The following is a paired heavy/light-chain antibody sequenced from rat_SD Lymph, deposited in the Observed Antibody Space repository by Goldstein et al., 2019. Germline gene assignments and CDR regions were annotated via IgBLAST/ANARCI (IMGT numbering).Light chain of an antibody. J-gene: IGKJ2-3*01. CDR2: GAT. CDR3: LQSIQYPYT. V-gene: IGKV14S15*01. CDR1: QDIGNY. Sequence: DIQMTQSPSSMSASLGDRVTITCRASQDIGNYLSWFQQKPGKSPRRMIYGATNLAAGVPSRFSGSRSGSDYSLTISSLESEDMAIYYCLQSIQYPYTFGAGTKLELK.
Heavy chain of an antibody. CDR1: GYTFTDYA. CDR3: ARWRRGGGDFDF. D-gene: IGHD1-11*01. Sequence: QIQLVQSGPELKKPGESVKISCKASGYTFTDYAMHWVKQAPGKGLKWMGWINTYTGKPTYADDFKGRFVFSLEASASTANLQISNLKNEDTATYFCARWRRGGGDFDFWGPGTMVTVSS. J-gene: IGHJ1*01. CDR2: INTYTGKP. V-gene: IGHV9-4*01.